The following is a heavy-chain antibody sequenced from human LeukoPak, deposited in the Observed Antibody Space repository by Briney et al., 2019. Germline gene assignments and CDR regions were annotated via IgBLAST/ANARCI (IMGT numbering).Heavy chain of an antibody. CDR2: MNPNSGNT. V-gene: IGHV1-8*01. CDR1: GYTFPSYE. CDR3: ARGPADY. J-gene: IGHJ4*02. Sequence: GASVKVSFQASGYTFPSYEINWVRQATGQGREWMGWMNPNSGNTGYAQKFQGRVTMTRNTSISTAYMELSSLRSEDTAVYYCARGPADYWGQGTLVTVSS.